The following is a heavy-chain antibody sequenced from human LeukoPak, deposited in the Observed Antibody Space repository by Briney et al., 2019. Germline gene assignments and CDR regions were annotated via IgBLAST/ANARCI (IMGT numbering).Heavy chain of an antibody. Sequence: VASVTLSFKASGGTFSSYATSWVQQAHGPGLEWMGGIIPISGTENYAQKFPGRVTTTADESPRTAYMEPSSLRSEDTAVYYCARDPMTTVTADDYWGQGHLVSVSS. CDR2: IIPISGTE. CDR1: GGTFSSYA. D-gene: IGHD4-17*01. V-gene: IGHV1-69*13. CDR3: ARDPMTTVTADDY. J-gene: IGHJ4*02.